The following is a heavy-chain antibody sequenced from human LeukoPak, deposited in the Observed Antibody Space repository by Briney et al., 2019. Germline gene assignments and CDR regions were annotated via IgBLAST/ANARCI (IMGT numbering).Heavy chain of an antibody. CDR2: ISSSSSYI. J-gene: IGHJ4*02. CDR1: GFTFDDYA. V-gene: IGHV3-21*01. Sequence: PGRYLRLSCAASGFTFDDYAMHWVRQAPGKGLEWVSSISSSSSYIYYADSVKGRFTISRDNAKNSLYLQMNSLRAEDTAVYYCARPAVRYSSGWFPRDYFDYWGQGTLVTVSS. D-gene: IGHD6-19*01. CDR3: ARPAVRYSSGWFPRDYFDY.